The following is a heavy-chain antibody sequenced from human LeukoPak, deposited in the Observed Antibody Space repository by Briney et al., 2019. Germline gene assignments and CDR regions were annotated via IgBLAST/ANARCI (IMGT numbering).Heavy chain of an antibody. V-gene: IGHV3-21*01. J-gene: IGHJ3*02. CDR2: ISSSSSYI. CDR1: GFTFSSYS. CDR3: ASSERRNAFDI. D-gene: IGHD1-1*01. Sequence: KAGGSLRLSCAASGFTFSSYSMNWVRQAPGKGLEWVSSISSSSSYIYYADSVKGRFTISRDNAKNSLYLQMNSLRAEDTAVYYCASSERRNAFDIWGQGTMVTVSS.